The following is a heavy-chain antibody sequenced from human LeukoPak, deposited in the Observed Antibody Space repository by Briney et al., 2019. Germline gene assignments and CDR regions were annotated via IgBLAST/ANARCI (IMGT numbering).Heavy chain of an antibody. Sequence: PGGSLRLSCEPSGFPFSSYLMLWVRQAPGKGLVWVSRISGDGTIKTYADFVRGRFTISRDNTKNILYLQMNSLKVEDTAIYFRSRSQFDYWGQGVLVTVSS. CDR1: GFPFSSYL. J-gene: IGHJ4*02. CDR2: ISGDGTIK. V-gene: IGHV3-74*03. CDR3: SRSQFDY.